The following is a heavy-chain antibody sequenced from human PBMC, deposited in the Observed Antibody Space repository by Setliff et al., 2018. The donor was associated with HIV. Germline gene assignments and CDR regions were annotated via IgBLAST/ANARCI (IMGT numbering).Heavy chain of an antibody. CDR2: ISGSGDST. CDR1: GFTFGSYA. Sequence: GGSLRLSCAPSGFTFGSYAMSWVRQDTGKGLEWVSVISGSGDSTFYADSLKGRFTISRDDSKNTLYLQMNSLRAEDTAVYYCSTTLPTLYPPHDYYFAMDVLGQGTTVTVSS. V-gene: IGHV3-23*01. D-gene: IGHD2-15*01. CDR3: STTLPTLYPPHDYYFAMDV. J-gene: IGHJ6*02.